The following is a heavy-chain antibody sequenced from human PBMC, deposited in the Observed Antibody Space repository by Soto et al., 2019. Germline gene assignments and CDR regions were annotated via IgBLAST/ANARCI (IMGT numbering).Heavy chain of an antibody. CDR2: MNPNSGNT. CDR3: ARAPILYSSSWYWLDP. J-gene: IGHJ5*02. CDR1: GYTFTSYD. Sequence: ASVKVSCKASGYTFTSYDINWVRQATGQGLEWMGWMNPNSGNTGYAQKFQGRVTMTRNTSISTAYMELSSLRSEDTAVYYCARAPILYSSSWYWLDPWGQGTLVNVSS. V-gene: IGHV1-8*01. D-gene: IGHD6-13*01.